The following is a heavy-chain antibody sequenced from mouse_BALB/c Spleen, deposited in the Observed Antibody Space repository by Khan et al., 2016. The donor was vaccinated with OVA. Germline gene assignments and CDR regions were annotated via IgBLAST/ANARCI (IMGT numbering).Heavy chain of an antibody. V-gene: IGHV1-80*01. Sequence: QVQLKQSGAELVRPGSSVKISCKASGYTFSSSWMNWVKQRPGPGLEWTGQIYPGDGDNNYNGKFKGKATLTADKSSRTAYMQLSSLTSEDTAVYFCARYYGSRFAYWGQGTLVTVSA. D-gene: IGHD1-1*01. J-gene: IGHJ3*01. CDR2: IYPGDGDN. CDR1: GYTFSSSW. CDR3: ARYYGSRFAY.